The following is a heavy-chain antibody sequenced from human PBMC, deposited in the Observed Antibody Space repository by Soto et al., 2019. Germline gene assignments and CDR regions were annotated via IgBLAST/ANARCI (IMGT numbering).Heavy chain of an antibody. Sequence: HPGGSLRLSCAASGFTFDDYAMHWVRQAPGKGLEWVSGISWNSGSIGYADSVKGRFTISRDNAKNSLYLQMNSLRAEDTAVYYCAGVVTHNAFDIWGQGPMVTVSS. CDR3: AGVVTHNAFDI. CDR1: GFTFDDYA. J-gene: IGHJ3*02. D-gene: IGHD3-3*01. CDR2: ISWNSGSI. V-gene: IGHV3-9*01.